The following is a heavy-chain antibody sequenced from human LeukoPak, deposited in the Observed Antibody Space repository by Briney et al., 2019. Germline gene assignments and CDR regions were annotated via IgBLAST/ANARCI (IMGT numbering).Heavy chain of an antibody. CDR1: GYTLTELS. D-gene: IGHD4-17*01. CDR2: FDPEDGET. Sequence: GASVKVSCKVSGYTLTELSMHWVRQAPGKGLEWMGGFDPEDGETIYAQKFQGRVTMTEDTSTDTAYMELSSLRSDDTAVYYCARDFYGDSAFLFDYWGQGTLVTVSS. CDR3: ARDFYGDSAFLFDY. V-gene: IGHV1-24*01. J-gene: IGHJ4*02.